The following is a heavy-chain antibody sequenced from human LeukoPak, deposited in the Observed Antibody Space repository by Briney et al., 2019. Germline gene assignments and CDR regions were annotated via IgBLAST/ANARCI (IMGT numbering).Heavy chain of an antibody. CDR3: ARATEVYDILTGYYNRPYYFDY. Sequence: PGGSLRLSCAASGFTFSSYWMHWVRQAPGKGLVWVSRIDNYGSTTTSADSVKGRFTISRDNAKNTLYLQMNSLRAEDTAVYYCARATEVYDILTGYYNRPYYFDYWGQGTLVTVSS. V-gene: IGHV3-74*01. CDR1: GFTFSSYW. J-gene: IGHJ4*02. CDR2: IDNYGSTT. D-gene: IGHD3-9*01.